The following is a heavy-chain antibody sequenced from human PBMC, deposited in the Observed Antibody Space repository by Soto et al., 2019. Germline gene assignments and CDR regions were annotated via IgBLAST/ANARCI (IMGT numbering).Heavy chain of an antibody. Sequence: EVQLVESEGGLVQRGGSLRLSCAASGFTFNYYWMHWVRQAPGQGLVWVSHIHSDRSSTTYADSVKGRFTISRDNAKNTLSLHMNSLSAEDTAVYYCARGDKGGFDLWGQGTTVTVSS. CDR2: IHSDRSST. CDR1: GFTFNYYW. V-gene: IGHV3-74*01. D-gene: IGHD3-9*01. CDR3: ARGDKGGFDL. J-gene: IGHJ6*02.